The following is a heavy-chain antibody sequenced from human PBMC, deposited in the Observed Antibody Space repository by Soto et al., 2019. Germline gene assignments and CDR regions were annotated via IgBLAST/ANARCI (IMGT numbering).Heavy chain of an antibody. CDR2: ISTRGEV. J-gene: IGHJ6*02. CDR1: GFSLSTYI. CDR3: AREETAWPLAYGLDV. Sequence: GGSLRLSCAASGFSLSTYIMNWVRQAPGKGLEWVSSISTRGEVYYADSVKGRFTISRDNSKNSVSLQMNSLRGDDTAVYYCAREETAWPLAYGLDVWGQGTTVTVSS. V-gene: IGHV3-21*01. D-gene: IGHD2-21*02.